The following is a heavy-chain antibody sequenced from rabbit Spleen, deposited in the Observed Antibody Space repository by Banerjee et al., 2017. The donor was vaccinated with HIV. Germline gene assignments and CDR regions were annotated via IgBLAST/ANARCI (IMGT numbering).Heavy chain of an antibody. V-gene: IGHV1S40*01. CDR2: IDLVFGTT. J-gene: IGHJ3*01. D-gene: IGHD1-1*01. Sequence: QSLEESGGDLVKPGASLTLTCTASGFSFSSRYYMCWVRQAPGKGLEWIGYIDLVFGTTYYASWVNGRFTISSHNAQNTLYLQLNSLTAADTATYFCVRGASSSGYYSLWGQGTLVTVS. CDR3: VRGASSSGYYSL. CDR1: GFSFSSRYY.